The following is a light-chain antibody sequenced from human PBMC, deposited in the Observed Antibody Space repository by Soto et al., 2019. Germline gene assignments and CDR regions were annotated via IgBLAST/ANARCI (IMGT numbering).Light chain of an antibody. Sequence: EIVLTQSPGTLSLSPGERATLSCRASQSVSSSYLAWYQQKPGQAPRLFIYASSIRATGIPDRFSGSGSGTDVTLTISRLEPEDFAVYYCQQYGLSPRTCGRGTKVEIK. CDR3: QQYGLSPRT. CDR2: ASS. V-gene: IGKV3-20*01. J-gene: IGKJ1*01. CDR1: QSVSSSY.